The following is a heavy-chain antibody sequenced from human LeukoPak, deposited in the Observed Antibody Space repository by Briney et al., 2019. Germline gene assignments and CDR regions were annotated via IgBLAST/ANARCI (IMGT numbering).Heavy chain of an antibody. Sequence: PGGSLTLACAASGFTFSSFGMHWVRQAPGKVLEWVAVIWYDGSNKYYADSVKGRFTISRDNSKNTLYLQMNSLRAEDTAVYYCARDSFGLQDSWGQGTLVTVSS. V-gene: IGHV3-33*01. CDR3: ARDSFGLQDS. CDR1: GFTFSSFG. J-gene: IGHJ4*02. CDR2: IWYDGSNK. D-gene: IGHD3-10*01.